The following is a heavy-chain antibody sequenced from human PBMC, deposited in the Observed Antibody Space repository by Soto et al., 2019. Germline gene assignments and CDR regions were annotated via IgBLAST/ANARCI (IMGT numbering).Heavy chain of an antibody. CDR2: MNPNSGNT. V-gene: IGHV1-8*01. D-gene: IGHD4-17*01. Sequence: QVQLVQSGAEVKKPGASVKVSCKASGYTFTSYDINWVRQATGQGLEWMGWMNPNSGNTGYAQKFQGRVTMTRNTSISTAYMELSSLRSEDTAVYYCARLRVDPPRHYGDYLDWGQGTLVTVSS. CDR3: ARLRVDPPRHYGDYLD. CDR1: GYTFTSYD. J-gene: IGHJ4*02.